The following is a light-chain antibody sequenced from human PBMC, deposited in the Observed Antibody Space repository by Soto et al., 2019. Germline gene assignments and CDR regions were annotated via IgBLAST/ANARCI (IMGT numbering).Light chain of an antibody. CDR1: QSLLHSNGYNY. CDR2: LAS. V-gene: IGKV2-28*01. Sequence: DLVMTQSPLSVPVTPGEPASISCRSSQSLLHSNGYNYLAWYLQKPGQSPQLLVYLASNRASGVPDKFSVSGSDKDFTLNMGRGEGEGVGVYYWRKSLQTQYTFGQGTKLQIK. J-gene: IGKJ2*01. CDR3: RKSLQTQYT.